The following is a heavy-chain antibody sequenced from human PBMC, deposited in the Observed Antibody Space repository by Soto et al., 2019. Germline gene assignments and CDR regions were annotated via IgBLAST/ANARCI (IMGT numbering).Heavy chain of an antibody. J-gene: IGHJ4*02. CDR2: IYRTGST. V-gene: IGHV4-4*02. D-gene: IGHD1-7*01. CDR1: GASFTSNDW. CDR3: ASRDPGTSVDY. Sequence: SETLSLTCAVSGASFTSNDWWTWVRQPPGRGLEWIGEIYRTGSTNYNPSLKSRVTISLDKSEDQFSLKVTSLTAADTAVYYCASRDPGTSVDYWGQGTLVTVSS.